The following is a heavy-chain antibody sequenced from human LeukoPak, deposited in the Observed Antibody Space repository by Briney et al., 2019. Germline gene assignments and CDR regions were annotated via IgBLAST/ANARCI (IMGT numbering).Heavy chain of an antibody. CDR2: IYHSGST. D-gene: IGHD3-3*01. V-gene: IGHV4-4*02. CDR1: GGSISSSNW. J-gene: IGHJ5*02. Sequence: PSETLSLTCAVSGGSISSSNWRSWVRQPPGKGLEWIGEIYHSGSTNYNPSLKSRVTISVDKSKNQFSLKLSSVTAADTAVYYCARMYYDFWSGLGIAEPINWFDPWGQGTLVTVSS. CDR3: ARMYYDFWSGLGIAEPINWFDP.